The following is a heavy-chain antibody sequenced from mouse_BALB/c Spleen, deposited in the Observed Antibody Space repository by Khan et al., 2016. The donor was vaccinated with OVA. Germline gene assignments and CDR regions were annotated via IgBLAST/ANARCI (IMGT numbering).Heavy chain of an antibody. J-gene: IGHJ4*01. CDR2: IWAGGSN. Sequence: QVQLKESGPGLVAPSQSLSITCTASGFSLTDYAVSWIRQPPGKGLEWLGVIWAGGSNSYNSALKSRLSISKDNSTSQVFLKMNSLQTDDTAMYYCAKDPPYYAMDYWGQGTSVTVSS. CDR1: GFSLTDYA. V-gene: IGHV2-6-5*01. CDR3: AKDPPYYAMDY.